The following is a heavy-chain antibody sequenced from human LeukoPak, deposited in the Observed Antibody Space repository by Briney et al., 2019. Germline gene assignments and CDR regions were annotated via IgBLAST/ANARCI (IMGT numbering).Heavy chain of an antibody. CDR1: GFTFTSSA. Sequence: ASVRVSCKASGFTFTSSAMQWVRQARGQRLEWIGWIVVGSGNTNYAQKFQERVTITRDMSTSTDYMELSSLRSEDTAVYYCAARPEDYYDSSGQGGYWYVDLWGRGTLVTVSS. CDR3: AARPEDYYDSSGQGGYWYVDL. V-gene: IGHV1-58*02. D-gene: IGHD3-22*01. J-gene: IGHJ2*01. CDR2: IVVGSGNT.